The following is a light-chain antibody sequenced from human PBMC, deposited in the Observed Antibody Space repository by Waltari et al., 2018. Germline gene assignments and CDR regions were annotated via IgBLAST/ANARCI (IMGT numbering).Light chain of an antibody. CDR2: LGS. CDR3: MQSLQALWT. V-gene: IGKV2-28*01. Sequence: DIVVTQSPLSLPVTPGEPASIPCRSSQSLLLRNGNNYLDWYLQKPGQSPQLLIDLGSNRASGVPDRFSGSGSGTDFTLRISRVEAEDVGVYYCMQSLQALWTFGPGTKLEI. J-gene: IGKJ1*01. CDR1: QSLLLRNGNNY.